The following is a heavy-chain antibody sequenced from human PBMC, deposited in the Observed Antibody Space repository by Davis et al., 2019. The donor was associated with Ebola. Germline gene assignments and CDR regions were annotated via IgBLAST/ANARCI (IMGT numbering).Heavy chain of an antibody. Sequence: SETLSLPCTVSGGSMSRSGFHWRRIRQSPGTGLEWLRSIYYSGSIYYNPSLKSRITIDVDTSKNQFSLRLSSVTASDTAVYYCATHRRVAAAPLDYWGQGILVTVSS. D-gene: IGHD2-21*02. CDR2: IYYSGSI. V-gene: IGHV4-39*01. J-gene: IGHJ4*02. CDR1: GGSMSRSGFH. CDR3: ATHRRVAAAPLDY.